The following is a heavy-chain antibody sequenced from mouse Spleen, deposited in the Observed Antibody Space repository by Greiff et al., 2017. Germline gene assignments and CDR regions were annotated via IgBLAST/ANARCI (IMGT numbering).Heavy chain of an antibody. CDR3: ARGGYYREGGLDY. V-gene: IGHV1-64*01. CDR1: GYTFTSYY. CDR2: IHPNSGST. D-gene: IGHD2-3*01. J-gene: IGHJ4*01. Sequence: QVQLQQPGAELVKPGASVKLSCKASGYTFTSYYMHWVKQSPGQGLEWIGMIHPNSGSTNYNEKFKSKATLTVDKSSSTAYMQLSSLTSEDAAVDYYARGGYYREGGLDYWGQGTSVTVSA.